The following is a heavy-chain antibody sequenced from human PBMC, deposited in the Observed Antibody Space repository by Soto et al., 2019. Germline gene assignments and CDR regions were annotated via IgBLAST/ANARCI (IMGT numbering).Heavy chain of an antibody. CDR3: ARDNSGVKLLHQALDI. D-gene: IGHD3-3*01. CDR1: GYTFSSYG. J-gene: IGHJ3*02. CDR2: ISGYNGDT. V-gene: IGHV1-18*01. Sequence: QDQLVQSGAEVKKPGASVKVSCKASGYTFSSYGISWVRQAPGQGLEWMGWISGYNGDTNYAQKLQGRVTMTTDTSTNTAYMEVRSRRSDDTAVYYCARDNSGVKLLHQALDIWCQGTMVTVSS.